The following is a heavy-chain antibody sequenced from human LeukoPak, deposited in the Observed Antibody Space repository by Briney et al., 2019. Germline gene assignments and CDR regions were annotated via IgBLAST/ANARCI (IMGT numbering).Heavy chain of an antibody. CDR2: ISSSSSYT. V-gene: IGHV3-11*05. CDR1: GFTFSDYY. J-gene: IGHJ4*02. CDR3: ARVGKPTTRDLRYFDWFFDY. D-gene: IGHD3-9*01. Sequence: GGSLRLSCAASGFTFSDYYMSWIRQAPGRGLEWVSYISSSSSYTNYAASVKSRFTISRDNAKNSLYLQMNSLRAEDTAVYYCARVGKPTTRDLRYFDWFFDYWGQGTLVTVSS.